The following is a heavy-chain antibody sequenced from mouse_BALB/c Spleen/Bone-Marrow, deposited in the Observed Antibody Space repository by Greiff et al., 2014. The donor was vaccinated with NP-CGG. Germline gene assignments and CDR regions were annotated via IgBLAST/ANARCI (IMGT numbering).Heavy chain of an antibody. CDR1: GFNIKDPY. J-gene: IGHJ2*01. CDR2: IDPENGNT. CDR3: ARYYYGSSYFDY. Sequence: EVQLQQSGAELVKPGASVKLSCTASGFNIKDPYMHWVKQRPEQGLEWIGRIDPENGNTKYDPKFQGKATITADTSSNTAYLQLSSLTSEDTAVYYCARYYYGSSYFDYWGQGTTLAVSS. V-gene: IGHV14-3*02. D-gene: IGHD1-1*01.